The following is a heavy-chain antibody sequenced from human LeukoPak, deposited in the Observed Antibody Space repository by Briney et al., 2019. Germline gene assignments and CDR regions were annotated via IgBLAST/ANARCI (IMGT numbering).Heavy chain of an antibody. Sequence: AGGSLRLSCAASGFTSNNAWMSWVRQAPGKGLEWVGRIKRKTDGGTTDYATPVKGRFTISRDDSKNTLYLQMNSLKTEDTAVYYCTTDWESGNYRYFDYWGQGTLVTVSS. CDR3: TTDWESGNYRYFDY. J-gene: IGHJ4*02. CDR1: GFTSNNAW. D-gene: IGHD1-26*01. CDR2: IKRKTDGGTT. V-gene: IGHV3-15*01.